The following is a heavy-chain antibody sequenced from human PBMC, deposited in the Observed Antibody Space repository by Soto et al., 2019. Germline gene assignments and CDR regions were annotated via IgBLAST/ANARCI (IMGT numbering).Heavy chain of an antibody. Sequence: QVQLQESGPGLVKPSGTLSLTCAVSSGSISSPNWWSWVRQPPGKGLEWIGEIYHSGSTRYNPPLQSRVTISVDTSKNQFSLRLTSVAAADTAVYYCARQAPYGSVRIYDYWGQGSLVTVSS. CDR1: SGSISSPNW. CDR3: ARQAPYGSVRIYDY. V-gene: IGHV4-4*02. CDR2: IYHSGST. D-gene: IGHD3-10*01. J-gene: IGHJ4*02.